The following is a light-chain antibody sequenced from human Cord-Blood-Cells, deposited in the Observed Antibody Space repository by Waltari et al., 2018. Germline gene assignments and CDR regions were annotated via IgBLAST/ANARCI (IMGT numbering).Light chain of an antibody. CDR2: DAS. J-gene: IGKJ3*01. CDR3: QQRSNWPLT. Sequence: EIVLAQSPAILSLSPGKRAPLPCRASQSVSSYLAWYQQKPGQAPRLLIYDASNRATGIPARFSGSGSGTDFTLTISSLEPEDVAVYYCQQRSNWPLTFGPGTKVDIK. V-gene: IGKV3-11*01. CDR1: QSVSSY.